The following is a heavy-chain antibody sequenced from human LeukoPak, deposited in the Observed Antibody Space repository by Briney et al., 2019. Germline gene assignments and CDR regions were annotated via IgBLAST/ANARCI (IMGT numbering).Heavy chain of an antibody. CDR3: ARDAPTTQGFDY. J-gene: IGHJ4*02. Sequence: KTSETLSLTCTVSGGSISSYYWSWIRQPPGKGLEWIGYIYYSGSTNYNPSLKSRVTISVDTSKNQFSLKLSSVTAADTAVYYCARDAPTTQGFDYWGQGTLVTVSS. CDR2: IYYSGST. CDR1: GGSISSYY. V-gene: IGHV4-59*01. D-gene: IGHD4-11*01.